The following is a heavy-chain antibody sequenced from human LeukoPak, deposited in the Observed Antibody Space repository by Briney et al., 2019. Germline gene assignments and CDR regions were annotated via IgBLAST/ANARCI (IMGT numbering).Heavy chain of an antibody. V-gene: IGHV3-30*04. CDR2: VSNDGKTI. CDR3: ARDKQLGGTPFDF. CDR1: EFAFTGHS. J-gene: IGHJ4*02. D-gene: IGHD1-26*01. Sequence: PGRSLRLSCVASEFAFTGHSMHWVRQAPGKGLEWVAVVSNDGKTIFYADSLKGRFTVSTDNSKNTVYLQVNSLRDEDAAVYYCARDKQLGGTPFDFWGQGSLVTVSS.